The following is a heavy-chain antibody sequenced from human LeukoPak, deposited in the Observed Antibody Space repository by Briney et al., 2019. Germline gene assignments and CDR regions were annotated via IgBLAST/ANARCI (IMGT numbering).Heavy chain of an antibody. CDR3: ARGRGRVVGFGELFFDY. V-gene: IGHV4-34*01. Sequence: SETLSLTCAVYGGSFSGYYWSWIRQPPGKGLEWIGEINHSGSTNYNPSLKSRVTISVDTSKNQFSLKLSSVTAADTAVYYCARGRGRVVGFGELFFDYWGQGTLVTVSS. J-gene: IGHJ4*02. CDR2: INHSGST. CDR1: GGSFSGYY. D-gene: IGHD3-10*01.